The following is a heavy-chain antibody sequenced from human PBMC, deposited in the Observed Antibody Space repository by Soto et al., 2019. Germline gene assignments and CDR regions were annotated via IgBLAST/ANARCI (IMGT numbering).Heavy chain of an antibody. CDR2: IYYSGST. V-gene: IGHV4-31*03. CDR3: ARDRLRATVTTGFDY. CDR1: GGSISSGGYY. D-gene: IGHD4-17*01. J-gene: IGHJ4*02. Sequence: QVQLQESGPGLVKPSQTLSLTCTVSGGSISSGGYYWSWIRQHPGKGLEWIGYIYYSGSTYYNPSLKRRVTRSVDTSKNQFSLKLSSVTAADTAVYYCARDRLRATVTTGFDYWGQGTLVTVSS.